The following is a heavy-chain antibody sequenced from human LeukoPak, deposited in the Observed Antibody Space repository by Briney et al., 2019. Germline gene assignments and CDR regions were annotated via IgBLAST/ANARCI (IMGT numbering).Heavy chain of an antibody. CDR3: ARGSYSMVRGVSPNYYYYYAMNV. CDR1: GYTFTSYY. Sequence: GASVKASCKASGYTFTSYYMHWVRQAPGQGLEWMGWMNPNSGNTGYAQKFQGRVSMTRNTSISTAYMELSSLTSEDTAVYYCARGSYSMVRGVSPNYYYYYAMNVWGQGTTVTVSS. D-gene: IGHD3-10*01. CDR2: MNPNSGNT. J-gene: IGHJ6*02. V-gene: IGHV1-8*02.